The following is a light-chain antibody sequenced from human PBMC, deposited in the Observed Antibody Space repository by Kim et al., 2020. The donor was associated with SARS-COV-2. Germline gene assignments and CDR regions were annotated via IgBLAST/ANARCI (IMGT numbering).Light chain of an antibody. J-gene: IGLJ2*01. V-gene: IGLV3-19*01. CDR2: GKN. CDR3: NSRDSSGSVV. CDR1: SLRSYY. Sequence: SSELTQDPAVSVALGQTVRITCKGDSLRSYYASWYQQKPGQAPVLVIYGKNNRPSGIPDRFSGSSSGNTASLTITGAQAEDEADYYCNSRDSSGSVVFGGGTQLTVL.